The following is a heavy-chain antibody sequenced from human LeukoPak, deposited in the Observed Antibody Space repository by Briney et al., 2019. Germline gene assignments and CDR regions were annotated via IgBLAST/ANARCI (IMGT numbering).Heavy chain of an antibody. V-gene: IGHV3-7*03. CDR1: GFTFSSYW. J-gene: IGHJ4*02. CDR2: IKQDGSEK. D-gene: IGHD6-13*01. CDR3: AKAIAKYSSSWYPGDY. Sequence: GGSLRLSCAASGFTFSSYWMSWVRQAPGKGLEWVANIKQDGSEKYYVDSVKGRFTISRDNSKNTLYLQMNSLRAEDTAVYYCAKAIAKYSSSWYPGDYWGQGTLVTVSS.